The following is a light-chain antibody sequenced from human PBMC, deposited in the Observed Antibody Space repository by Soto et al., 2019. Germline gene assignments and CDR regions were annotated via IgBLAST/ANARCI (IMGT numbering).Light chain of an antibody. CDR1: SSNIVNNY. V-gene: IGLV1-51*01. CDR2: DNN. CDR3: GAWDSSLSVVL. J-gene: IGLJ2*01. Sequence: QSVLTQPPSVSAAPRQKVTISCSGSSSNIVNNYVSWYQHLPGTAPKLLIYDNNKRPSGIPDRFSGSRSGTSATLGITGLQTGDEGDYYCGAWDSSLSVVLFGGGTQLTVL.